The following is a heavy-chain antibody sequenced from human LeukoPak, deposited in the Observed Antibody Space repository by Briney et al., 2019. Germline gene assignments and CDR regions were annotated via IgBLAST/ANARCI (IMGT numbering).Heavy chain of an antibody. D-gene: IGHD2-2*01. V-gene: IGHV4-30-4*08. J-gene: IGHJ4*02. Sequence: PSETLSLTCTVSGGSISSGDYYWSWIRQPPGKGLEWIGYIYYSGSTYYNPSLKSRVTISVDTSKNQFSLKLSSVTAADTAVYYCARAPVVPTALFDYWGQGTLVTVSS. CDR3: ARAPVVPTALFDY. CDR1: GGSISSGDYY. CDR2: IYYSGST.